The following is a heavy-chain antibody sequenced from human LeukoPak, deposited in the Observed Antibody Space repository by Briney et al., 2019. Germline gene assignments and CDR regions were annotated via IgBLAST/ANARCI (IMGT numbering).Heavy chain of an antibody. CDR2: IKSKTDGGTT. V-gene: IGHV3-15*01. Sequence: GGSLRLSCAASRFILNNTWMSWVREAPGKGLEWVGRIKSKTDGGTTDYAAPVKGRFTISRDDSENTLYLQMNSLKTEDTAVYYYTTDMLSDIAVAGIEDYWGQGTLVSVSS. CDR1: RFILNNTW. J-gene: IGHJ4*02. D-gene: IGHD6-19*01. CDR3: TTDMLSDIAVAGIEDY.